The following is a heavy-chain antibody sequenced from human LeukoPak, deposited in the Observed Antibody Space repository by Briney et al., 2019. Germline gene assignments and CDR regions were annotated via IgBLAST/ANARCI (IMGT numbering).Heavy chain of an antibody. CDR3: ASVEGITGRDY. Sequence: SETLSLTCTVSGGSISIYYWSWIRQPPGKGLEWIGYTYNSGSTNYNPSLKSRVTISVDTSKNQFSLKLSSVTAADTAVYYCASVEGITGRDYWGQGTLVTVSS. V-gene: IGHV4-59*01. J-gene: IGHJ4*02. D-gene: IGHD1-20*01. CDR1: GGSISIYY. CDR2: TYNSGST.